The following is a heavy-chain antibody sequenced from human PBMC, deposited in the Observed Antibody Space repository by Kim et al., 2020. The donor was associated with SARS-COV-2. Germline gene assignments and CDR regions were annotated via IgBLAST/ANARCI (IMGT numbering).Heavy chain of an antibody. CDR3: ARTYSSTAGF. V-gene: IGHV3-11*01. CDR2: TI. Sequence: TIYYADSVKGRFIISRDNAKNSLYLQRNSLRVGDTAVYYCARTYSSTAGFWGQGTLVTVSS. J-gene: IGHJ4*02. D-gene: IGHD2-21*01.